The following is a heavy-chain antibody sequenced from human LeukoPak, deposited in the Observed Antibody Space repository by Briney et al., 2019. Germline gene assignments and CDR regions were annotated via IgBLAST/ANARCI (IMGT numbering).Heavy chain of an antibody. CDR1: GFSFGGYA. CDR2: ISWNSGDI. Sequence: PGGSLRLSCAASGFSFGGYALHWVRQAPGKGLEWVASISWNSGDIVHVDSVKGRLTISRDNAKSSLYLQMNSLRAEDTAVYYCARRRRDWNAFDFWGRGTMVTVSS. CDR3: ARRRRDWNAFDF. V-gene: IGHV3-9*01. D-gene: IGHD2-21*01. J-gene: IGHJ3*01.